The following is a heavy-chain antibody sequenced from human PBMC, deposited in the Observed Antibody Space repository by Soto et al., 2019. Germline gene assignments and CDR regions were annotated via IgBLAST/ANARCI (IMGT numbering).Heavy chain of an antibody. Sequence: AGGSLRLSCAASGFTVSSNYMSWVRQAPGKGLEWVSVIYSGGSTYYADSVKGRFTISRDNSKNTLYLQMNSLRAEDTAVYYCARDVYYYDSSGYSDVWGQGTTVTVSS. V-gene: IGHV3-53*01. CDR1: GFTVSSNY. CDR2: IYSGGST. CDR3: ARDVYYYDSSGYSDV. J-gene: IGHJ6*02. D-gene: IGHD3-22*01.